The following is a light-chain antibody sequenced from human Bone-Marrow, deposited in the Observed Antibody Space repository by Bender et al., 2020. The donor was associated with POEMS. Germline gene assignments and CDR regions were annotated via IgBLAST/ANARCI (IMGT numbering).Light chain of an antibody. V-gene: IGLV1-44*01. J-gene: IGLJ3*02. CDR1: SSNIGAHA. Sequence: QSVLTQPPSASGTPGQRVTISCSGGSSNIGAHAVNWYQQLPGTAPKLLIYRDNQRPSGVPDRFSASKSGTSASLAISGLQSEDEADYYCAVWDDSLNGWVFGGGTKLTVL. CDR2: RDN. CDR3: AVWDDSLNGWV.